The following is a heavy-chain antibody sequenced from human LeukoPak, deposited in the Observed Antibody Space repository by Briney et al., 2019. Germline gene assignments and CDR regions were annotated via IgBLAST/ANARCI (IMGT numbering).Heavy chain of an antibody. CDR1: GYTFTYYA. V-gene: IGHV1-3*01. CDR2: VNADNGNT. D-gene: IGHD3-9*01. Sequence: GASVKVSCKASGYTFTYYAIHWVRQAPGQRLEWMGWVNADNGNTKYSLKFQDRVTITRDTSASTAYMELSSLRSEDTAVYYCAKDTYDFLAAFYTRAFDIWGQGTMVTVSS. CDR3: AKDTYDFLAAFYTRAFDI. J-gene: IGHJ3*02.